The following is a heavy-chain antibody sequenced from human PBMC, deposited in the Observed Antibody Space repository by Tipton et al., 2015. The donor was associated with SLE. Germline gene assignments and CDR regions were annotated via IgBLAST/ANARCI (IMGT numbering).Heavy chain of an antibody. D-gene: IGHD3-10*01. CDR3: AKYASGTMFEY. J-gene: IGHJ4*02. CDR1: GGALSSSGYY. CDR2: AYYTGST. Sequence: TLSLTCSVSGGALSSSGYYWGWTCQPPSKELEWIGNAYYTGSTYYSPTLRSPVNISVDTSKNQLPLRLTSVTAADTAVYYCAKYASGTMFEYWGQGTLVTVSS. V-gene: IGHV4-39*01.